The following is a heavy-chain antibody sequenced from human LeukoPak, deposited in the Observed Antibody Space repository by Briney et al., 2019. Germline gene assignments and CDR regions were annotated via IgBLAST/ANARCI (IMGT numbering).Heavy chain of an antibody. CDR3: ARVDRIVVVVAATTENYFDY. D-gene: IGHD2-15*01. V-gene: IGHV4-38-2*01. Sequence: PSETLSLTCAVSGYSISSGSYWGWIRQPPGKGLEWIGSFYHNGSTYYNPSLKSRVTISVDTSKNQFSLKLSSVTAADTAVYYCARVDRIVVVVAATTENYFDYWGQGTLVTVSS. CDR1: GYSISSGSY. CDR2: FYHNGST. J-gene: IGHJ4*02.